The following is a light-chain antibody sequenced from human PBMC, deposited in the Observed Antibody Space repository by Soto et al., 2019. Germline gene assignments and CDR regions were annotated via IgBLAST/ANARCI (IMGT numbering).Light chain of an antibody. Sequence: EIVMTQSPATLSVSPGERVTLSCRASQSVTSNLAWYQQKPGQAPRLLIYGATTRATGIPARFSGSGSGTEFTLTISSLQSEDFAVYYCQQYNNWPRTWTFGQGTKVEFK. J-gene: IGKJ1*01. CDR1: QSVTSN. V-gene: IGKV3-15*01. CDR2: GAT. CDR3: QQYNNWPRTWT.